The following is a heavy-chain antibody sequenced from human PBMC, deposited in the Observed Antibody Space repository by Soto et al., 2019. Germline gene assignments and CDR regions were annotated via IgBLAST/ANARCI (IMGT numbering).Heavy chain of an antibody. CDR3: ARDPYYSYCYMDV. CDR2: INTGIVNT. Sequence: QVQLVQSGAEVKKPGASVKVSCKASGYTFTIFAIHWVRQAPGQRPEWMGRINTGIVNTKYSQKFQDRVTITRDTSASTAYMELSSLRSEDTAVYYCARDPYYSYCYMDVWGKGTTVTVFS. J-gene: IGHJ6*03. CDR1: GYTFTIFA. V-gene: IGHV1-3*04.